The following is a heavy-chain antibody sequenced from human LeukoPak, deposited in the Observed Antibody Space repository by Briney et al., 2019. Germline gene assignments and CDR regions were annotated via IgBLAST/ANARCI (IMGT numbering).Heavy chain of an antibody. CDR2: IYTSGST. D-gene: IGHD2-2*02. V-gene: IGHV4-61*02. Sequence: SQTLSLTCSVSGGSISSGSCYWSWIRQPAGKGLEWIGRIYTSGSTNYNPSLKSRVTISVDTSKNQFSLKLSSVTAADTAVYYCARGLVVPAAISWFDPWGQGTLVTVSS. CDR1: GGSISSGSCY. CDR3: ARGLVVPAAISWFDP. J-gene: IGHJ5*02.